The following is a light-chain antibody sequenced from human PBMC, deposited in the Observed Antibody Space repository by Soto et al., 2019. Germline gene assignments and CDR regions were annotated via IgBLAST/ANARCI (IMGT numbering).Light chain of an antibody. CDR2: DAS. Sequence: EIVLTQSPDTLSLSPGERATLSCRASQSVSSSLAWYQQKPRQAPRLLIYDASNRATGIPARFSGSGSGTDFTLTISSLEPEDFAVYYCQQRSNWPPEVTFGPGTKVDIK. J-gene: IGKJ3*01. CDR3: QQRSNWPPEVT. V-gene: IGKV3-11*01. CDR1: QSVSSS.